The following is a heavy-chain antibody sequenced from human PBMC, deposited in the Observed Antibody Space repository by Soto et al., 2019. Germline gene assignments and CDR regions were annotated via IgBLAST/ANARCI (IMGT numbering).Heavy chain of an antibody. Sequence: EVRLLESGGGLVQPGGSLRLSCEASGFTFANYAMTWVRQGPGRGLEWVSALSGSSLNTYYADSVKGRFTISRDNSKNTMYLEMNSLRVDDTAVYYCTTQFFLSSRKPPEDVWGQGTPVAVSS. CDR1: GFTFANYA. V-gene: IGHV3-23*01. CDR2: LSGSSLNT. J-gene: IGHJ6*02. CDR3: TTQFFLSSRKPPEDV.